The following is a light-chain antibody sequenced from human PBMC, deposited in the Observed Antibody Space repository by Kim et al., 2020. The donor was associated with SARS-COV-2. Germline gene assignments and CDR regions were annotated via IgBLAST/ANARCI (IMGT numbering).Light chain of an antibody. CDR3: PQNVIHLLT. J-gene: IGKJ4*01. CDR2: DTS. Sequence: DIQMTQSPSTMSASVGDRVTITCRASQDINSKLAWFQEKPGKVPKRLIYDTSTLHSGVPSRFSGSGSGTEFTLTISSLQPEDSATYYSPQNVIHLLTFGGGTKVE. CDR1: QDINSK. V-gene: IGKV1-17*03.